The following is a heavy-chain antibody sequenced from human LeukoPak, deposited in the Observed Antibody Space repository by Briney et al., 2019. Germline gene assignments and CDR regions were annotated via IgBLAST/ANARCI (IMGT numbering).Heavy chain of an antibody. CDR1: GFTFSSYG. CDR2: ISYDGSNK. CDR3: AKNVERGAYCSGGSCYPYYYYYMDV. D-gene: IGHD2-15*01. J-gene: IGHJ6*03. Sequence: GGSLRLSCAASGFTFSSYGMHWVRQAPGKGLEWVAVISYDGSNKYYADSVKGRFTISRDNSKNTLYLQMNSLRAEDTAVYYCAKNVERGAYCSGGSCYPYYYYYMDVWGKGTTVTTSS. V-gene: IGHV3-30*18.